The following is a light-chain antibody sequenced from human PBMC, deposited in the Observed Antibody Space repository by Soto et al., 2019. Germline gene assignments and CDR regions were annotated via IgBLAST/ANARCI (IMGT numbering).Light chain of an antibody. V-gene: IGLV6-57*04. CDR1: TGSIASNY. CDR2: EDN. Sequence: NFMLTQPHSVSESPGKTVTISCTRSTGSIASNYVQWCQQRPGSATTTVIYEDNRRPSGVPDRFSGSIDSPSNSASLPISGLRTEDEADYYCPSYNSSPSYVDGTGTKLTV. J-gene: IGLJ1*01. CDR3: PSYNSSPSYV.